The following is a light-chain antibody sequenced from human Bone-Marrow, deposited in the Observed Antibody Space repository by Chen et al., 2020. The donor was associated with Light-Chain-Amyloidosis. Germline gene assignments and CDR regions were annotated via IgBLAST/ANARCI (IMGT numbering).Light chain of an antibody. CDR3: QVWDATNDLVV. J-gene: IGLJ2*01. Sequence: SYVLTQPSSVSVAPGQTATIACGGNNIGSTSVHWYKQTPGQAPLLVVYDDSDRPSGIPERWSGSNSGNTATRTSGGFEARDGADYYCQVWDATNDLVVFGGGTKLTVL. V-gene: IGLV3-21*02. CDR2: DDS. CDR1: NIGSTS.